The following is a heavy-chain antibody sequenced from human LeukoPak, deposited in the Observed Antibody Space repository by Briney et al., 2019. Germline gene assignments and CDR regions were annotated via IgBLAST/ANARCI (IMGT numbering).Heavy chain of an antibody. CDR2: VYSGGST. CDR3: ARDLGWDNITSFHF. D-gene: IGHD1-26*01. Sequence: GGSLRLSCVASGFSTYSNYMSWVRQPPGKGLEWGSVVYSGGSTNHAESVRGRFIVSRDLSRNTIYLQMNDLRPEDTAVYYCARDLGWDNITSFHFWGQGVLVTVSS. J-gene: IGHJ4*02. CDR1: GFSTYSNY. V-gene: IGHV3-66*02.